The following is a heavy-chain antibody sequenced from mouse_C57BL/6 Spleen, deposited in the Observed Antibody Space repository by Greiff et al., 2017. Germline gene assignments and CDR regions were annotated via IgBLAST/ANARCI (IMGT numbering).Heavy chain of an antibody. CDR3: AGGYCDYYWFAY. Sequence: VQLQQSGPELVKPGASVKMSCKASGYTFTDYFMHWVKQSHGKSLEWIGYIYPNNGGNGYNQKFKGKATLTVDKSSSTAYMELRSLTSEDSAVYYCAGGYCDYYWFAYWGQGTLVTVSA. V-gene: IGHV1-34*01. D-gene: IGHD2-4*01. CDR2: IYPNNGGN. CDR1: GYTFTDYF. J-gene: IGHJ3*01.